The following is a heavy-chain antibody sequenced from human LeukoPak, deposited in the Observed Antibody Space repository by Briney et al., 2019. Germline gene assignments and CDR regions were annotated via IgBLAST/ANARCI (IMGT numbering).Heavy chain of an antibody. Sequence: GGSLRLSCAASGFSFGSHAMTWVRQAPGKGLEWVSVISGSGAVTHYADSVKGRFTISRDKSNNMLYLQMDNLSAEDTAIYYCVKGGRICSSSTCRADYWGQGTLVTVSS. CDR1: GFSFGSHA. V-gene: IGHV3-23*01. CDR2: ISGSGAVT. D-gene: IGHD2-2*01. CDR3: VKGGRICSSSTCRADY. J-gene: IGHJ4*02.